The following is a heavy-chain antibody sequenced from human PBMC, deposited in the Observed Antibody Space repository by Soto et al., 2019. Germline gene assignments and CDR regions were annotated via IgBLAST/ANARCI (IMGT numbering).Heavy chain of an antibody. CDR3: ARGTAVAGTHWFDP. CDR2: IIPIFGTA. J-gene: IGHJ5*02. Sequence: SVKVSCKASGGTFSSYAISWVRQAPGQGLEWMGGIIPIFGTANYAQKFQGRVTITADESTSTAYMELSSLRSEDTAVYYCARGTAVAGTHWFDPWGQGXLVTVSS. CDR1: GGTFSSYA. V-gene: IGHV1-69*13. D-gene: IGHD6-19*01.